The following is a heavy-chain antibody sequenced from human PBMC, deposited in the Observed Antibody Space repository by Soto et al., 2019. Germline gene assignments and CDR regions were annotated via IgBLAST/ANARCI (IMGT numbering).Heavy chain of an antibody. D-gene: IGHD3-10*01. Sequence: SETLSLTCAVSGGSISSGGYSWSWIRQPPGKGLEWIGYIYHSGSTYYNPSLKSRVTISVDRSKNQFSLKLSSVTAADTAVYYCARGSSGSYYNRFDPWGQGALVTVSS. CDR2: IYHSGST. V-gene: IGHV4-30-2*01. CDR1: GGSISSGGYS. CDR3: ARGSSGSYYNRFDP. J-gene: IGHJ5*02.